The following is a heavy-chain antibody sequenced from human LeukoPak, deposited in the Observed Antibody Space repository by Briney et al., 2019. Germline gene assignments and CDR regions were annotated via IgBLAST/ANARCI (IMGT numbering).Heavy chain of an antibody. V-gene: IGHV4-39*07. CDR3: ATKQQRMRFDAFDI. D-gene: IGHD1/OR15-1a*01. Sequence: SETLSLTCTVSGGSISSSSYYWGRIPPPPGTGLEWIGRIHYRGNNYYNPSLKSRVTISVETSKNQCSLKLSSVTAADTAVYYCATKQQRMRFDAFDIWGQGTMVTVSS. CDR2: IHYRGNN. J-gene: IGHJ3*02. CDR1: GGSISSSSYY.